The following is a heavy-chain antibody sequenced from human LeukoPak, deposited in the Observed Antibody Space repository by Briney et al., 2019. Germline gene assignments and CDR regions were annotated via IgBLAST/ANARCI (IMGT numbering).Heavy chain of an antibody. D-gene: IGHD2-2*02. CDR2: IKQDGSEK. Sequence: GGSLRLSCAASGFTFSSYWMSWVRQAPGKGLEWVANIKQDGSEKYYVDSVKGRVIIYRDNAKNSLYLQMNSLRAEDTAVYYCAREVPVYCGGTSCYNLDYWGQGSLVTVSS. J-gene: IGHJ4*02. CDR3: AREVPVYCGGTSCYNLDY. V-gene: IGHV3-7*01. CDR1: GFTFSSYW.